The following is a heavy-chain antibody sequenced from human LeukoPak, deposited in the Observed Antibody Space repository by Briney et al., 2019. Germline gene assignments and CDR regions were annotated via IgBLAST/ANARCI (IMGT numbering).Heavy chain of an antibody. CDR1: GFTFSSYS. V-gene: IGHV3-48*02. CDR2: ISSSSSSTI. CDR3: ARDRALTVLDYYYGMDV. D-gene: IGHD3-9*01. Sequence: GGSLRLSCAASGFTFSSYSMNWVRQAPGKGLEWVSYISSSSSSTIYYADSVKGRFTISRDNAKNSLYLQMNSLRDEDTAVYYCARDRALTVLDYYYGMDVWGQGTTVTVSS. J-gene: IGHJ6*02.